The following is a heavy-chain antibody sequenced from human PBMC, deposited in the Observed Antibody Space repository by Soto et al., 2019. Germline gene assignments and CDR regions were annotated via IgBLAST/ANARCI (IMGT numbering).Heavy chain of an antibody. CDR2: INPAGGTT. Sequence: GASVKVSCKASGFTFTSYYMHWVRQAPGQGLEWMGIINPAGGTTTYAQSFQGRVTMTRDTSTSTVYMELSSLRSEDTAVYYCDMRSTEGAYYYMDVWGKGTTVTVSS. J-gene: IGHJ6*03. V-gene: IGHV1-46*03. CDR3: DMRSTEGAYYYMDV. CDR1: GFTFTSYY. D-gene: IGHD2-2*01.